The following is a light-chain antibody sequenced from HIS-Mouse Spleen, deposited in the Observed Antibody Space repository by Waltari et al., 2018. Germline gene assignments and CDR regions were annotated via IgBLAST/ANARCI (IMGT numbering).Light chain of an antibody. CDR2: EDS. CDR1: ALPKKY. J-gene: IGLJ2*01. Sequence: SYELTQPPSVSVSPGQTARITCSGDALPKKYAYGYQQKSGQAPVLVIYEDSKRPSGIPERFSGSSSGTMATLTISGAQVEDEADYYCYSTDSSGNHRVFGGVTKLTVL. V-gene: IGLV3-10*01. CDR3: YSTDSSGNHRV.